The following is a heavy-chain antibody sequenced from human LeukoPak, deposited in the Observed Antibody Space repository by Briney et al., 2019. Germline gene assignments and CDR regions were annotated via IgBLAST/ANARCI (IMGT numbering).Heavy chain of an antibody. J-gene: IGHJ4*02. CDR2: ISGSGGSI. CDR3: ANRVGRFLEWLIDY. V-gene: IGHV3-23*01. CDR1: GFTFSSYA. D-gene: IGHD3-3*01. Sequence: GGSLRLSCAASGFTFSSYAMSWVRQAPGKGLEWVSAISGSGGSIYYADSVKGRFTISRDNSKNTLYLQMNSLRAEDTVVYYCANRVGRFLEWLIDYWGQGTLVTVSS.